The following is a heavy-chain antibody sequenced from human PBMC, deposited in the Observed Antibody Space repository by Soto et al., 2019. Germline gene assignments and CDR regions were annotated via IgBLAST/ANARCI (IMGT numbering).Heavy chain of an antibody. D-gene: IGHD6-13*01. V-gene: IGHV3-23*01. Sequence: EVQLLESGGGLVQPGGSLRLSCAASGFTFSNYAVTWVRQAPGKGLEWVSTISGSGGSTYYADSVKGRFTISRDNSKNTLYLQTHSLRAEDTAVYYCAKDQGSSWYEIDYWGPGTLVTVSS. CDR1: GFTFSNYA. J-gene: IGHJ4*02. CDR3: AKDQGSSWYEIDY. CDR2: ISGSGGST.